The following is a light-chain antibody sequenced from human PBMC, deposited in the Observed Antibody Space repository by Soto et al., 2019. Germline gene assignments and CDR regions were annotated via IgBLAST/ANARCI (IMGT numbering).Light chain of an antibody. J-gene: IGKJ5*01. Sequence: EIVMTQSPATLSVSPGETATLSCRASQYVSNKVAWYQQKPGQAPSLLILGASTRATGVPARFRGSGSGTEFTLSISSMRSEDFAVYYCKQYKAGPPFPCAQGTRLEIK. CDR2: GAS. V-gene: IGKV3-15*01. CDR1: QYVSNK. CDR3: KQYKAGPPFP.